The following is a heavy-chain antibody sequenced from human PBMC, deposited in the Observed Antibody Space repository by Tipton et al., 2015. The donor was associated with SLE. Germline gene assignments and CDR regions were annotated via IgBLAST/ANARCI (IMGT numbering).Heavy chain of an antibody. CDR2: IYYSGST. CDR3: ARQGDSSGWDY. CDR1: GGSISSSSYY. Sequence: LRLSCTVSGGSISSSSYYWGWIRQPPGKGLEWIGSIYYSGSTYYNPSLKSRVTISVDTSKNQFSLKLSSVTAADTAVYYCARQGDSSGWDYWGQGTLVTVSS. V-gene: IGHV4-39*01. J-gene: IGHJ4*02. D-gene: IGHD3-22*01.